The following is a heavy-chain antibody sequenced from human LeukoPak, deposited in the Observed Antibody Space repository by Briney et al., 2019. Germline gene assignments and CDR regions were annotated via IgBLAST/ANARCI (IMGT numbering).Heavy chain of an antibody. J-gene: IGHJ4*02. V-gene: IGHV3-48*02. D-gene: IGHD6-13*01. CDR1: GFTFSRYA. CDR3: ARADLAAAVGFDY. CDR2: IISTSDTI. Sequence: QPGGSLRLSCSASGFTFSRYAMHWVRQAPGKGLEWVSYIISTSDTIYYADSVKGRFTVSRDNAKNSLYLQMNSLRDEDTAVYYCARADLAAAVGFDYWGQGTLVAVSS.